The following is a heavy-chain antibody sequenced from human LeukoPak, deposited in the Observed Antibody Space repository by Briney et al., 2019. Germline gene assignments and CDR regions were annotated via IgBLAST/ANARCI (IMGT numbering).Heavy chain of an antibody. CDR2: ISGSGGST. V-gene: IGHV3-23*01. CDR1: GFTFSSYA. D-gene: IGHD4-23*01. Sequence: QAGGSLRLSCAASGFTFSSYAMSWVRQAPGKGLEWVSAISGSGGSTYYADSVKGRFTISRDNSKNTLYLQMNSLRAEDTAVFFCARDNNNDGNSFDNWGQGTLVTVSS. CDR3: ARDNNNDGNSFDN. J-gene: IGHJ4*02.